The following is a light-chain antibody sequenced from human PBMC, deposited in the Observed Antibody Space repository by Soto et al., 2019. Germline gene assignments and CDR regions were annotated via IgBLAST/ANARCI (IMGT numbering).Light chain of an antibody. J-gene: IGKJ4*01. CDR1: QSVSSY. CDR2: DAS. V-gene: IGKV3-11*01. Sequence: EIVFTQSPATPSFSPGGKATPSPRASQSVSSYLAWYQQKPGQAPRLLIYDASNRATGIPARFSGSGSGADFTLTISSLEPEDFAVYYCKQRSNWPLTFGGGTKVDIK. CDR3: KQRSNWPLT.